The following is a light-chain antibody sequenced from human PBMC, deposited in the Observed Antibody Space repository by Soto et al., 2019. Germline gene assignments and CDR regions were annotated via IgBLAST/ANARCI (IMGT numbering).Light chain of an antibody. V-gene: IGKV3-11*01. CDR1: QSVSSY. CDR3: QQRSNWPPGLT. CDR2: DAS. J-gene: IGKJ4*01. Sequence: EIVLTQSPATLSLSPGERATLACSASQSVSSYLAWYQQKPGQAPRLLIYDASNRATGIPARFSGSGSGTGFTRTISSLEPADFAVYYCQQRSNWPPGLTFGGGTKVESK.